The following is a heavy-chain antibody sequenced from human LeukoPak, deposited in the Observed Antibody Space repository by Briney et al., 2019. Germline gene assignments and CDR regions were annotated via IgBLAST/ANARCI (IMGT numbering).Heavy chain of an antibody. CDR2: LIPIFGTP. CDR1: GGTFTSYA. Sequence: GSSVKVSCKASGGTFTSYAFSWVRQAPAQGREWMGGLIPIFGTPIYAQKFQGRVTITADESTSTAYMELSSLRSEDTAVYYCARWAGRGSPQFYGPLDFWGQGTLVTVSS. D-gene: IGHD2/OR15-2a*01. V-gene: IGHV1-69*13. J-gene: IGHJ4*02. CDR3: ARWAGRGSPQFYGPLDF.